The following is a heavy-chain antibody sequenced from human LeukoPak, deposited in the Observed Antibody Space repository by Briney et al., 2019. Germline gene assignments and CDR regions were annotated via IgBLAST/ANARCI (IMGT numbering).Heavy chain of an antibody. CDR2: ISGSGGST. CDR1: GFTFSTYA. CDR3: AQSGGLSGSGRLAMDV. J-gene: IGHJ6*02. Sequence: GGSLRLSCAASGFTFSTYAMSWVRLAPGKGLEWVSRISGSGGSTYYADSVKGRFTSSRDNSNNTLYVQMNSLRVEDTAVYYCAQSGGLSGSGRLAMDVWGQGTTVTVSS. D-gene: IGHD3-10*01. V-gene: IGHV3-23*01.